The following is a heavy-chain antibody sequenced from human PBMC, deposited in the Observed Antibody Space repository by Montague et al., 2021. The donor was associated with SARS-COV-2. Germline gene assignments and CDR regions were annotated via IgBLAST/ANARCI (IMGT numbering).Heavy chain of an antibody. CDR2: IYYSAST. V-gene: IGHV4-31*03. CDR1: GGSFSDGCYY. Sequence: TLSLTCTVYGGSFSDGCYYWSWLPQHPGKDLEWIMYIYYSASTYYNPSLKSRVTISIDTSKSQLYLKSSSVTAADTAVYYCARDIFKRTLVTTVGYYYYYGLDVWGQGTTVTVSS. J-gene: IGHJ6*02. D-gene: IGHD1-1*01. CDR3: ARDIFKRTLVTTVGYYYYYGLDV.